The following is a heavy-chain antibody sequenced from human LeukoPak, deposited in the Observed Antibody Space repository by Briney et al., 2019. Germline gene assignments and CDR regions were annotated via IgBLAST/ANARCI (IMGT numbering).Heavy chain of an antibody. Sequence: PSETLSLTCAVYGGSISGYYWSWIRQSPGMGLERIGEINHSGSTNYNPSLKSRFTISVDTSKSQFSLKLSSVTAADTAVYYCARGEAGTAMPYLGYWGQGTLVSVSS. CDR2: INHSGST. CDR3: ARGEAGTAMPYLGY. J-gene: IGHJ4*02. D-gene: IGHD5-18*01. V-gene: IGHV4-34*01. CDR1: GGSISGYY.